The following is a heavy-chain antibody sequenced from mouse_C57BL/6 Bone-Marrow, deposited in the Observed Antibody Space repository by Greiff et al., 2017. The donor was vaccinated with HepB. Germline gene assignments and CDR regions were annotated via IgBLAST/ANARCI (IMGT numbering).Heavy chain of an antibody. CDR3: TRGGLWFAY. CDR2: ISSGGDYI. CDR1: GFTFSSYA. V-gene: IGHV5-9-1*02. Sequence: EVMLVESGAGLVKPGGSLKLSCAASGFTFSSYAMSWVRQTPEKRLEWVAYISSGGDYIYYADTVKGRFTISRDNARNNLYLQMSSLKSEDTAMYYGTRGGLWFAYWGQGTLVTVSA. J-gene: IGHJ3*01.